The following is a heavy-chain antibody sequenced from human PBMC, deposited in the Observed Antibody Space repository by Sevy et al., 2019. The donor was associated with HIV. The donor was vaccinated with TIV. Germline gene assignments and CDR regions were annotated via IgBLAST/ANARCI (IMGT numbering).Heavy chain of an antibody. CDR1: GFTVSSYG. CDR2: IWYDGTNK. V-gene: IGHV3-33*01. CDR3: ASGAYYYASRSQNFDY. J-gene: IGHJ4*02. Sequence: GGSLRLSCAASGFTVSSYGMHWVRQAPGKGLEWVALIWYDGTNKYYADSGKGRFTISGDNSKNTLYLQMNCLRAEDTAVYYCASGAYYYASRSQNFDYWGPGTLVTVSS. D-gene: IGHD3-10*01.